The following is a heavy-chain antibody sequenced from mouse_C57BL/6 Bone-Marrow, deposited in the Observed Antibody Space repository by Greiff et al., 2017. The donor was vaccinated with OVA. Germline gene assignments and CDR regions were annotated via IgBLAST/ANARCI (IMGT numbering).Heavy chain of an antibody. CDR3: ARDGYYVYYAMDY. J-gene: IGHJ4*01. D-gene: IGHD2-3*01. V-gene: IGHV1-69*01. Sequence: QVQLKQSGAELVMPGASVKLSCKASGYTFTSYWMHWVKQRPGQGLEWIGEIDPSDSYTNYNQKFKGKSTLTVDKSSSTAYMQLSSLTSEDSAVYYCARDGYYVYYAMDYWGQGTSVTVSS. CDR1: GYTFTSYW. CDR2: IDPSDSYT.